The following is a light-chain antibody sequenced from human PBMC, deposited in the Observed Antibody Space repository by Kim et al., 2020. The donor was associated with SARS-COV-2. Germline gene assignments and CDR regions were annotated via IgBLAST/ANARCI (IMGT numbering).Light chain of an antibody. CDR3: HQDNSYPTST. CDR1: QSIGNW. Sequence: DIQLTQSPSTLSASVGDRVTITCRASQSIGNWLAWYQQKPGKAPKLLIYDASSLESGVPSRFSGSESGTEFTLTISSLQPDDFATYYCHQDNSYPTSTFGQGTKVDIK. CDR2: DAS. J-gene: IGKJ1*01. V-gene: IGKV1-5*01.